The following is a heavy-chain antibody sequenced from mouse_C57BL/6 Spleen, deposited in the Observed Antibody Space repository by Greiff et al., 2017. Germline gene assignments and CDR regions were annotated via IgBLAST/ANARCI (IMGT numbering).Heavy chain of an antibody. CDR2: IDPEDGET. J-gene: IGHJ4*01. D-gene: IGHD1-1*01. CDR3: SRSPITTRYYYAMDY. Sequence: VQLKESGAELVKPGASVKLSCTASGFNITDYYMHWVKQRTEQGLEWIGRIDPEDGETKYAPKFQGKATITADTSSNTAYLQLSSLTSEDTAVYYCSRSPITTRYYYAMDYWGQGTSVTVSS. CDR1: GFNITDYY. V-gene: IGHV14-2*01.